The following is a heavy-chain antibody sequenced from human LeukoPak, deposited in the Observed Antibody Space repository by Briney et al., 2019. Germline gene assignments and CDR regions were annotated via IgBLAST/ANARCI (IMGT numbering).Heavy chain of an antibody. CDR3: ARDGRNYGANDY. D-gene: IGHD4-17*01. V-gene: IGHV4-4*02. Sequence: PSGTLSLTCAVSGGSISSSNWWSWVRQPPGKGLEWIGEIYHSGSTNYNPSLKSRVTISVDTSKNQFSLKLSSVTAADTAVYYCARDGRNYGANDYWGQGTLVTVSS. CDR1: GGSISSSNW. CDR2: IYHSGST. J-gene: IGHJ4*02.